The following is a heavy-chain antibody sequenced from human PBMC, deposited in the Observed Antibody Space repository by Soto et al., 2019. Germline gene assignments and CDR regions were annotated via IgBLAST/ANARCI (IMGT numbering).Heavy chain of an antibody. J-gene: IGHJ4*02. D-gene: IGHD2-21*01. V-gene: IGHV1-46*01. CDR1: GYTFTSYY. CDR3: ARGDGAVVMKD. CDR2: INPSGGST. Sequence: QVQLVQSGAEVKKPGASVKVSCKASGYTFTSYYMHWVRQAPGQGLEWMGIINPSGGSTSYAQKFQGRVTMTRDTSKSTVSMELSSLRSEDTAVYYCARGDGAVVMKDWGQGTLVTVSS.